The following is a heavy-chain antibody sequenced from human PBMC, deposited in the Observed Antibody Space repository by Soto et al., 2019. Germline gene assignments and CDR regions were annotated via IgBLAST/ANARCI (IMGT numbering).Heavy chain of an antibody. CDR1: GSLFSSYA. V-gene: IGHV1-69*01. Sequence: QERLVQSGAEVKKPGSSVKVSCKASGSLFSSYAISWVRQAPGQGLEWMGGIIPVFSTAYYAQKFQGRVTITADESTNTAYMELSSLRSEDTAMYYCARGGSGYVWFNEFWGQGSLVTVSS. D-gene: IGHD3-22*01. CDR3: ARGGSGYVWFNEF. J-gene: IGHJ4*02. CDR2: IIPVFSTA.